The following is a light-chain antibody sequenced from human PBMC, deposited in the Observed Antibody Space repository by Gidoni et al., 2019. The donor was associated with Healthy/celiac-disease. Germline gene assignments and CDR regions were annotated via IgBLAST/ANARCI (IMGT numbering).Light chain of an antibody. V-gene: IGKV3-20*01. J-gene: IGKJ4*01. CDR1: QSVSSSY. Sequence: EIVFTQSPGTLSLSPGERATLSCRASQSVSSSYLAWYQQKPGQAPRLLIYGASSRATGIPDRFSGSGSGTDFTLTISRLEPEDCAVYYCQQFWAFGGGTKVEIK. CDR3: QQFWA. CDR2: GAS.